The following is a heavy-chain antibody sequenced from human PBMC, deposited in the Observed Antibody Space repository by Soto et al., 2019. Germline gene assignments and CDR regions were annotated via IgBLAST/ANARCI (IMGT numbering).Heavy chain of an antibody. CDR3: SLGATFQPLYYYYGMDV. CDR2: IIPIFGTA. Sequence: QVQLVQSGAEVKKPGSSVKVSCKASGGTFSSYAISWVRQAPGQGLEWMGGIIPIFGTANYAQKFQGRVTITADESTSTAYMELSSLRSEDTAVYYCSLGATFQPLYYYYGMDVWGQGTTVTVSS. CDR1: GGTFSSYA. D-gene: IGHD3-16*01. V-gene: IGHV1-69*12. J-gene: IGHJ6*02.